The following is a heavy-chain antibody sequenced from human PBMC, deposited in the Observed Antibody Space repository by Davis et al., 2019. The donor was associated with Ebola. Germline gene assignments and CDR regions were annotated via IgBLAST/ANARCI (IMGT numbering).Heavy chain of an antibody. CDR3: ATTLSYGIIEFDY. CDR1: GGSFSGYY. CDR2: INHSGST. J-gene: IGHJ4*02. D-gene: IGHD5-18*01. Sequence: MPSETLSLTCAVYGGSFSGYYWSWIRQPPGKGLEWIGEINHSGSTNYNPSLKSRVTISVDTSKNQFSLKLRSVTAADTAVYYCATTLSYGIIEFDYWGQGTLVTVSS. V-gene: IGHV4-34*01.